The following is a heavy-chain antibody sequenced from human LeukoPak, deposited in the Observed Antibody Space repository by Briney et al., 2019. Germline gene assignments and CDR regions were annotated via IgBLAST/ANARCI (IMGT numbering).Heavy chain of an antibody. V-gene: IGHV3-48*01. D-gene: IGHD4-17*01. CDR3: ARVRGPTVTTWYFDL. CDR2: ISPRSATS. Sequence: PGGSLRLSCGASGFTFSTHGMIWVRQAPGKGLEWASYISPRSATSYYADSVKGRFTISRDDARNSLFLQMHSLRAGDTAVYYCARVRGPTVTTWYFDLWGRGTLVTVSS. J-gene: IGHJ2*01. CDR1: GFTFSTHG.